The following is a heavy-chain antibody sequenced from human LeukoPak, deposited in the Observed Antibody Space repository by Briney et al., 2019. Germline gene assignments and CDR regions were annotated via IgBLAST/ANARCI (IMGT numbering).Heavy chain of an antibody. Sequence: GGSLRLSCAASGFTFSSYAMHWVRQAPGKGLEWVAVISYDGSNKYYADSVEGRFTISRDNSKNTLYLQMNSLRAEDTAVYYCARDGDYGDYTLILRYWGQGTLVTVSS. D-gene: IGHD4-17*01. CDR3: ARDGDYGDYTLILRY. J-gene: IGHJ4*02. CDR2: ISYDGSNK. V-gene: IGHV3-30*04. CDR1: GFTFSSYA.